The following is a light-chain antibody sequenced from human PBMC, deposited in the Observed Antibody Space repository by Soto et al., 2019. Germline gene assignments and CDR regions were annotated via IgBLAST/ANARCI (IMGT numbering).Light chain of an antibody. J-gene: IGKJ1*01. CDR1: QSISTY. Sequence: IQMTQPPSSLSASVGDTVTISCRAAQSISTYLNWYQQKPGKAPKLLIYAASSLQSGVPSRFSGSASGTDFTLTISSLQPEDFATYYCLQDYSYPWTFGQGTKVDI. V-gene: IGKV1-6*01. CDR2: AAS. CDR3: LQDYSYPWT.